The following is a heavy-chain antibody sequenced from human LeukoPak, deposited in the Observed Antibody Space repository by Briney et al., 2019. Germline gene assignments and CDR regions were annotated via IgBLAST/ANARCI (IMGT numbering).Heavy chain of an antibody. CDR1: GYTFTSYG. D-gene: IGHD3-22*01. CDR2: ISAYNGNT. CDR3: ARAGEYYYDSSGYYYALDY. J-gene: IGHJ4*02. Sequence: GASVKVSCKASGYTFTSYGISWVRQAPGQGLQWMGWISAYNGNTNYAQKLQGRVTMTTDTSTSTAYMELRSLRSDDTAVYYCARAGEYYYDSSGYYYALDYWGQGTLVTVSS. V-gene: IGHV1-18*01.